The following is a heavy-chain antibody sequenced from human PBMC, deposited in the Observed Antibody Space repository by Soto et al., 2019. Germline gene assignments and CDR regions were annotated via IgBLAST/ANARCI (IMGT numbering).Heavy chain of an antibody. V-gene: IGHV1-3*01. CDR3: ARVRSSGWYFDY. D-gene: IGHD6-19*01. Sequence: ASVKVSCKASGYTFTSYAIHWVRQAPGQRLEWMGWINAGNGNTKYSQNFQGRVTITRDTSASTAYMELSSLRSEDTAVYYCARVRSSGWYFDYWGQGTLVTV. CDR2: INAGNGNT. CDR1: GYTFTSYA. J-gene: IGHJ4*02.